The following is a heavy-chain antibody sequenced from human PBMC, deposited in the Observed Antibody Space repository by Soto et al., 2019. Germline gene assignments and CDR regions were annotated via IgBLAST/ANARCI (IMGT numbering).Heavy chain of an antibody. J-gene: IGHJ4*02. Sequence: QVQLVQSGAEVQKPGSSVKVSCKASGGTFSSYTISWVRQAPGQGLEWMGRIIPILGIANYAQKFQGRVTINADKSTSTAYMELSSLRSEDTAVYYCARVREDIVVVPAAQHFDYWGQGTLVTVSS. D-gene: IGHD2-2*01. V-gene: IGHV1-69*02. CDR1: GGTFSSYT. CDR3: ARVREDIVVVPAAQHFDY. CDR2: IIPILGIA.